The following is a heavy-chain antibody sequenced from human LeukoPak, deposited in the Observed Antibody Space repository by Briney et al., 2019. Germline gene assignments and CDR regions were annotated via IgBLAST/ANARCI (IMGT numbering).Heavy chain of an antibody. D-gene: IGHD5-18*01. V-gene: IGHV1-69*02. J-gene: IGHJ4*02. CDR3: ARSWIQLWSPFDY. CDR2: IFPILGIA. CDR1: GGTFSSYT. Sequence: SVKVSCKASGGTFSSYTISWVRQAPGQGLEWMGRIFPILGIANYAQKFQGRVTITADKSTSTAYMELSSLRSEDTAVYYCARSWIQLWSPFDYWGQGTLVTVSS.